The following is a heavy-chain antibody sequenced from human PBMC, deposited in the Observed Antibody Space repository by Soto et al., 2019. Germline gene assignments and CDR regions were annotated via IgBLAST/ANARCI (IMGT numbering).Heavy chain of an antibody. CDR2: IYHSGST. Sequence: LSLSWAVSGGSISSSNWWSWVRQPPGKGLEWIGEIYHSGSTNYNPSLKSRVTISVDKSKNQFSLKLSSVTAADTAVYYCARANYYDSSGYYFGYWGQGXLVTVYS. D-gene: IGHD3-22*01. V-gene: IGHV4-4*02. J-gene: IGHJ4*02. CDR3: ARANYYDSSGYYFGY. CDR1: GGSISSSNW.